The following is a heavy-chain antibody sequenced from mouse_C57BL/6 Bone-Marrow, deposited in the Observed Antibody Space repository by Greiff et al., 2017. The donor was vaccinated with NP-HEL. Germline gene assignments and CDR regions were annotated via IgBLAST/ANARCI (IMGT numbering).Heavy chain of an antibody. Sequence: VQLQQSGSELRSPGSSVKLSCKDFDSEVFPIAYMSWVRQKPGHGFEWIGGILPSIGRTIYGEKFEDKATLDADTLSNTAYLELNSLTSEDSAIYYCARPSITTVVAPFAYWGQGTLVTVSA. CDR2: ILPSIGRT. CDR1: DSEVFPIAY. V-gene: IGHV15-2*01. D-gene: IGHD1-1*01. J-gene: IGHJ3*01. CDR3: ARPSITTVVAPFAY.